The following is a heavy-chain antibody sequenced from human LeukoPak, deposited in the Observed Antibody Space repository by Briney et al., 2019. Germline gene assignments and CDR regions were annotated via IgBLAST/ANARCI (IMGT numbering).Heavy chain of an antibody. CDR1: GFTFSSYA. D-gene: IGHD1-26*01. V-gene: IGHV3-23*01. CDR3: AKGARWELPLDY. J-gene: IGHJ4*02. Sequence: GGSLRLSCAASGFTFSSYAMSWVRQAPGKGLEWVPAISGSGGRTYYADSVKGRFTISRDNSMDTLYLQMNSLRADDTAVYYCAKGARWELPLDYWGQGTLVTVSS. CDR2: ISGSGGRT.